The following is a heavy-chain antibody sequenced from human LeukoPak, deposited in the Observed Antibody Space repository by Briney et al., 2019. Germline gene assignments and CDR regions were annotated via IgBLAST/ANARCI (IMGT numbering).Heavy chain of an antibody. CDR3: ARVLAYWYFDL. J-gene: IGHJ2*01. CDR1: GGSISGLY. CDR2: IYTSGTT. Sequence: SETLSLTCTVSGGSISGLYWTWIRQPAGKGLEWIGRIYTSGTTNCNPSLKSRVAMSVDTSKNQFSLKLTSVTAADTAVYYCARVLAYWYFDLWGRGTLVTVSS. V-gene: IGHV4-4*07.